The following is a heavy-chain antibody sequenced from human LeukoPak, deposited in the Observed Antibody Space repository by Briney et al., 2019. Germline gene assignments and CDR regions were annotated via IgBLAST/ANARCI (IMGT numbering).Heavy chain of an antibody. V-gene: IGHV7-4-1*02. Sequence: ASVKVSCKASGYTFTNYAMNWVRQAPGQGLEWMGWINTNTGNPTYAQGFTGRFVFSLDTSVSAAYLQISSLKAEDTVVYYCARARSAWASDAFDIWGQGTMVTVSS. D-gene: IGHD6-19*01. CDR3: ARARSAWASDAFDI. J-gene: IGHJ3*02. CDR2: INTNTGNP. CDR1: GYTFTNYA.